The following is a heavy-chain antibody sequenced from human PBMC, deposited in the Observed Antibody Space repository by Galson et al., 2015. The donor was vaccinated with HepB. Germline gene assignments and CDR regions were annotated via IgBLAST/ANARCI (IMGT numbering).Heavy chain of an antibody. V-gene: IGHV3-30*18. J-gene: IGHJ6*02. CDR2: ISYDGSNK. D-gene: IGHD3-22*01. CDR3: AKDIRYYYDSSGPQIYYYYYYGMDV. CDR1: GFTFSSYG. Sequence: SLRLSCAASGFTFSSYGMHWVRQAPGKGLEWVAVISYDGSNKYYADSVKGRFTISRDNSKNTLYLQMNSLRAEDTAVYYCAKDIRYYYDSSGPQIYYYYYYGMDVWGQGTTVTVSS.